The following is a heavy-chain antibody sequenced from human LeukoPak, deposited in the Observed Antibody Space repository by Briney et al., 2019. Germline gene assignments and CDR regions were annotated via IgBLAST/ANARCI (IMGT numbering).Heavy chain of an antibody. CDR1: GGTFSSYA. CDR3: ARDREACGGDCFPPYFQH. D-gene: IGHD2-21*01. J-gene: IGHJ1*01. V-gene: IGHV1-69*13. CDR2: IIPIFGTA. Sequence: SVKVSCRASGGTFSSYAISWVRQAPGQGLEWMGGIIPIFGTANYAQKFQGRVTITADESTSTAYMELSSLRSEDTAVYYCARDREACGGDCFPPYFQHWGQGTLVTVSS.